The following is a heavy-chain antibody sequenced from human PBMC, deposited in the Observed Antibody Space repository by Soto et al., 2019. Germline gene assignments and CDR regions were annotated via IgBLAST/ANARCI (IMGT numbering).Heavy chain of an antibody. J-gene: IGHJ6*03. Sequence: TLSLTCAVYGGSFSGYYWSWIRQPPGKGLEWIGEINHSGSTNYNPSLKSRVTISVDTSKNQFSLKLSSVTAADTAVYYCARLVSFNYYYYMDVWGKGTTVTVSS. CDR3: ARLVSFNYYYYMDV. V-gene: IGHV4-34*01. CDR2: INHSGST. D-gene: IGHD3-16*01. CDR1: GGSFSGYY.